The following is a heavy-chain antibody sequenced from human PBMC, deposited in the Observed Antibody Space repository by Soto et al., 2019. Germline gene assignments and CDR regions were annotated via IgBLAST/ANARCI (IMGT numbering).Heavy chain of an antibody. V-gene: IGHV1-18*04. J-gene: IGHJ3*02. CDR3: ARDALHASAFAI. D-gene: IGHD2-2*01. Sequence: AVKVSCKASGYTFTSYGISWVRQAPGQGLEWMGWISAYNGNTNYAQKLQGRVTMTTDTSTSTAYMELRSLRSDDTAVYYCARDALHASAFAIWGQGAMVIVSS. CDR2: ISAYNGNT. CDR1: GYTFTSYG.